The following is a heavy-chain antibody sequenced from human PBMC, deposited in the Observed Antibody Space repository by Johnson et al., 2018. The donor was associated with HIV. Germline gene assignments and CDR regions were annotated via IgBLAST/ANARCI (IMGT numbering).Heavy chain of an antibody. D-gene: IGHD1-26*01. CDR2: IKQDGSER. Sequence: VQLVESGGGVVQPGRSLRLSCAASGFTFSSYAIHWVRQAPGKGLEWVATIKQDGSERYHVDSVKGRFTISRDNGRNSLYLQMNSLRAEDTGVYYCTKGKIGGGSYSAPDAFDMWGQGTMVTVAS. J-gene: IGHJ3*02. CDR3: TKGKIGGGSYSAPDAFDM. V-gene: IGHV3-7*03. CDR1: GFTFSSYA.